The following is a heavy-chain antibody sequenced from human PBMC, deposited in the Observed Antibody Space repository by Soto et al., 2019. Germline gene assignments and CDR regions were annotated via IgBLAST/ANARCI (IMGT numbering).Heavy chain of an antibody. V-gene: IGHV4-31*03. Sequence: SETLSLTCTVSGGSISSGGYYWSWIRQHPGKGLEWIGYIYYSGSTYYNPSLKSRVTISVDTSKNQFSLKLSSVTAADTAVYYCSRDLSSSSAYWGQGTLVTVSS. CDR3: SRDLSSSSAY. J-gene: IGHJ4*02. CDR1: GGSISSGGYY. D-gene: IGHD6-6*01. CDR2: IYYSGST.